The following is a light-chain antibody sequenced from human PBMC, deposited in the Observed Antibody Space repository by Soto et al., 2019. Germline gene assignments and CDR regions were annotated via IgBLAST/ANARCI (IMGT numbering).Light chain of an antibody. CDR1: SSDVRCYTY. J-gene: IGLJ1*01. V-gene: IGLV2-14*03. CDR3: SSYTSTGGLGP. Sequence: QFGLTQPAFVSGFPVQSITISCTGTSSDVRCYTYFSWYHQHPGKAPNLMISDVSRRPSGVSYRLSSYKSGNTASLIISGLQAEDEADYYCSSYTSTGGLGPFGTGNKYTVL. CDR2: DVS.